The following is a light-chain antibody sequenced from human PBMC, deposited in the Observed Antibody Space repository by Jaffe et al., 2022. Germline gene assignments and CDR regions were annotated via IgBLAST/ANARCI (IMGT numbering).Light chain of an antibody. Sequence: QSALTQPRSVSGSPGQSVTISCTGTSSDVGGYNYVSWYQQHPGKAPKLIIYDVNKRPSGVPDRFSGSKSGNTASLTISGLQAEDEADYYCCSYAGDYTWVFGGGTKVTVL. CDR3: CSYAGDYTWV. CDR2: DVN. V-gene: IGLV2-11*01. J-gene: IGLJ3*02. CDR1: SSDVGGYNY.